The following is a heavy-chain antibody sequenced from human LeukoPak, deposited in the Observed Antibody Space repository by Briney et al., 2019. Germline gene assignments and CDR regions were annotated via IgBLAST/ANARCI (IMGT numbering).Heavy chain of an antibody. D-gene: IGHD6-6*01. CDR3: ASVGWQLAVY. CDR1: GFTFSSYG. V-gene: IGHV3-23*01. CDR2: VSGSGGST. Sequence: GGSLRLSCAASGFTFSSYGMIWVRQAPGKGLEWVSAVSGSGGSTYYADSVKGRFTISRDNAKNSLYLQMNSLRAEDTAVYYCASVGWQLAVYWGQGTLVTVSS. J-gene: IGHJ4*02.